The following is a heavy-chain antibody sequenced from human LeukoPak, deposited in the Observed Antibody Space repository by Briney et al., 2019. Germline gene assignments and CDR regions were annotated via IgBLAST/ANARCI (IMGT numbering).Heavy chain of an antibody. J-gene: IGHJ4*02. CDR2: IYYSGST. Sequence: SETLSLTCTVSGGSISSGGYYWSWIRQHPGKGLEWIGYIYYSGSTYYNPSLKSRVTISVDTSKNQFSLKLSSVTAADTAVYYCARGMTTVTILQGPIDYWGQGTLVTVSS. CDR1: GGSISSGGYY. V-gene: IGHV4-31*03. D-gene: IGHD4-17*01. CDR3: ARGMTTVTILQGPIDY.